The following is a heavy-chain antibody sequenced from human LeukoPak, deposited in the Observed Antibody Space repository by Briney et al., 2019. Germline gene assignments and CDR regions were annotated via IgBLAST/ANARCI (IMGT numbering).Heavy chain of an antibody. CDR2: INPKSGDT. CDR1: GGTFSSYA. J-gene: IGHJ4*02. Sequence: ASVKVSCKASGGTFSSYAISWVRQAPGQGLEWLGWINPKSGDTNFAQNFQGRVTMTRDTSISTAYMELSSLTSDDRAVYYCARGPNTGAFDAWGQGTLATVSS. D-gene: IGHD7-27*01. CDR3: ARGPNTGAFDA. V-gene: IGHV1-2*02.